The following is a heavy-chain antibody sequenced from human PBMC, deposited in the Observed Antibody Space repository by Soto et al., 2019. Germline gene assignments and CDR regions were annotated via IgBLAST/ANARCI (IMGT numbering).Heavy chain of an antibody. CDR2: IIPIFGTA. J-gene: IGHJ4*02. V-gene: IGHV1-69*01. CDR1: GGTCSSYA. Sequence: QVQLVQSGAEVKKPGSSVKVSCKASGGTCSSYAISWVRQAPGQGLAWMGGIIPIFGTANYAQKFQGRVTITADESTITAYMALSSLRSEDTAVYYCASLGYGDSRDYWGQGTLVTVSS. D-gene: IGHD4-17*01. CDR3: ASLGYGDSRDY.